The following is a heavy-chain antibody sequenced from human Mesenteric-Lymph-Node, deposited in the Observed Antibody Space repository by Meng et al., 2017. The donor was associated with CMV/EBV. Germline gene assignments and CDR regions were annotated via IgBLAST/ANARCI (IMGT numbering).Heavy chain of an antibody. V-gene: IGHV4-39*07. Sequence: SETLSLTCTVSGGSISSYYWSWIRQPPGKGLEWIGSIYYSGSTYYNPSLKSRVTISVDKSKNQFSLKLSSVTAADTAVYYCARVNPDCSSTSCSDYWGQGTLVTVSS. CDR3: ARVNPDCSSTSCSDY. CDR1: GGSISSYY. D-gene: IGHD2-2*01. CDR2: IYYSGST. J-gene: IGHJ4*02.